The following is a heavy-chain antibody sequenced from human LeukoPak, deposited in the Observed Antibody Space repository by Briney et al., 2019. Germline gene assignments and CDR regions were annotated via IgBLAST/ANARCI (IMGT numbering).Heavy chain of an antibody. CDR3: AKGYDFLDY. J-gene: IGHJ4*02. Sequence: PGGSLRLSCAASGFTFSSYAMSWARQAPGEGLEWVSDISGSGGNTYYADSVKGRFTTSRDNSKNTLSLQMNSLRAEDTAVYYCAKGYDFLDYWGQGTLVTVSS. D-gene: IGHD3-3*01. V-gene: IGHV3-23*01. CDR1: GFTFSSYA. CDR2: ISGSGGNT.